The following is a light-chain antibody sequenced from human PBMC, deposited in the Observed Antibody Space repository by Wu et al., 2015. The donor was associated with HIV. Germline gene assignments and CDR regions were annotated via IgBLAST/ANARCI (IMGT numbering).Light chain of an antibody. J-gene: IGKJ5*01. CDR1: QSVSSNY. CDR3: QQYASSPIT. CDR2: EAS. Sequence: ENVLTQSPGTLPVSPGERVTLSCKASQSVSSNYLAWYQQKPGQAPRLLISEASTRAADIPDRFSATGSGTDFTLTIGRLDPEDFAVYFCQQYASSPITFG. V-gene: IGKV3-20*01.